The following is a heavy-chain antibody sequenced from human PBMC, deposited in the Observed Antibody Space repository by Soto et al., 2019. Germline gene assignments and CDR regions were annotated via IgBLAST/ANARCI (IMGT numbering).Heavy chain of an antibody. CDR2: IYYSGST. CDR1: CCSSSSYF. CDR3: ASRGSGYDDFDY. D-gene: IGHD5-12*01. J-gene: IGHJ4*02. V-gene: IGHV4-59*08. Sequence: TLFPTFPSPCCSSSSYFLSLILQPPGKGLEWIGYIYYSGSTNYNPSVKSRVTISVDTSKNQFSLKLSSVTAADKAVYYCASRGSGYDDFDYWGQGTLVTVSS.